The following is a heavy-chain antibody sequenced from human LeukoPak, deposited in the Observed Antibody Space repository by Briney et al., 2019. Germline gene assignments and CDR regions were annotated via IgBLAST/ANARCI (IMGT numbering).Heavy chain of an antibody. Sequence: ASVKVSCKASGGIFSSYAISWVRQAPGQGLEWMGGIIPIFGTANYAQKFQGRVTITADESTSTAYMELSSLRSEDTAVYYCARDPGGGMGGLAFTLGYWGQGTLVTVSS. V-gene: IGHV1-69*13. D-gene: IGHD1-26*01. CDR1: GGIFSSYA. CDR3: ARDPGGGMGGLAFTLGY. J-gene: IGHJ4*02. CDR2: IIPIFGTA.